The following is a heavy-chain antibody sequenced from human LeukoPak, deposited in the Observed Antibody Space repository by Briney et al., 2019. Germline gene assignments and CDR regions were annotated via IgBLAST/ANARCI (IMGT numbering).Heavy chain of an antibody. D-gene: IGHD5-24*01. V-gene: IGHV4-39*07. Sequence: SETLSLTCTVSGFSISSSSYYWGWIRQPPGTGLEWIGSIYYSGSTYYNPSLKSRVTISVDTSKNQFSLKLSTVTAADTAVYYCAREERWLQHSDYWGQGTLVTVSS. J-gene: IGHJ4*02. CDR2: IYYSGST. CDR3: AREERWLQHSDY. CDR1: GFSISSSSYY.